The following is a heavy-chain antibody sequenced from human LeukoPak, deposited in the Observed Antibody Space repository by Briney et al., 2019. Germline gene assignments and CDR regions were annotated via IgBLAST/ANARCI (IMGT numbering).Heavy chain of an antibody. CDR3: ARALTIFGVVTPYFDY. J-gene: IGHJ4*02. CDR2: IHYSGST. V-gene: IGHV4-61*01. D-gene: IGHD3-3*01. Sequence: SETLSLTCTVSAGSVSSGSDYWSWIRQPPGKGLEWIGFIHYSGSTTYSPSLKSRVSISVDTSKNQFSLKLSSVTAADTAIYYCARALTIFGVVTPYFDYWGQGTQVTVSS. CDR1: AGSVSSGSDY.